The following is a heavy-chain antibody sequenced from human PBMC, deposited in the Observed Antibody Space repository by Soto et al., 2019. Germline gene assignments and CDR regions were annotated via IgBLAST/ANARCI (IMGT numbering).Heavy chain of an antibody. CDR2: ISSDGSSK. D-gene: IGHD1-26*01. J-gene: IGHJ6*02. Sequence: GWSLRLSCVASGFTLTNSGMHWVRQAPGQGLEWVAVISSDGSSKYYGDSVRGRFTISRDNSKNTLFLEMNSLRSEDTAVYYCAKDRGLAESGRWSHYYYGMDVWGQGTTVTVSS. CDR1: GFTLTNSG. CDR3: AKDRGLAESGRWSHYYYGMDV. V-gene: IGHV3-30*18.